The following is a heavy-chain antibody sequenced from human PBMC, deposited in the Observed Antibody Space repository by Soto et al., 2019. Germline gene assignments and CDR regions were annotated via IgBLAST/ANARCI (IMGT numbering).Heavy chain of an antibody. Sequence: EVQLVESGGGLVKPGGSLRLSCAASGFAFSSYSMNWVRQAPGKGLEWVAFITIRSSYIYYADSVRGRFTVSRDNAKDSLYLQMDGMRAEDTAVYYCARDDGWLVRDSWGKGTLVTVSS. CDR2: ITIRSSYI. J-gene: IGHJ4*02. CDR1: GFAFSSYS. V-gene: IGHV3-21*06. CDR3: ARDDGWLVRDS. D-gene: IGHD6-19*01.